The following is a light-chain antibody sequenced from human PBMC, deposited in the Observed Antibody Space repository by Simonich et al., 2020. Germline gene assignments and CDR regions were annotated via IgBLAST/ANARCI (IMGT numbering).Light chain of an antibody. CDR1: QSVSSSY. CDR3: QQYGSLLT. Sequence: EIVLTQSPGTLSLSPGERAPLSCRASQSVSSSYLAWYQHKPGQAPRLLIYGASSRATGIPDRFSGSGSGTDFTLTISRLEPEDFAVYYCQQYGSLLTFGGGTKVEIK. V-gene: IGKV3-20*01. J-gene: IGKJ4*01. CDR2: GAS.